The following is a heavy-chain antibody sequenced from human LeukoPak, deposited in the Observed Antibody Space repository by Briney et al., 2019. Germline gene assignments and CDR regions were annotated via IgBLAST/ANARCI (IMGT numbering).Heavy chain of an antibody. CDR1: GYTFTSYG. V-gene: IGHV1-18*01. J-gene: IGHJ3*02. Sequence: GASVTVSCTASGYTFTSYGISWVRQAPGQGLDWMGWISAYNGKTNYAQKLQGRVTLTTDTSTSTAYMGLRSLRADDTAVYYCSRGRVGAPFFDIWGQGTMVTVSS. CDR3: SRGRVGAPFFDI. D-gene: IGHD1-26*01. CDR2: ISAYNGKT.